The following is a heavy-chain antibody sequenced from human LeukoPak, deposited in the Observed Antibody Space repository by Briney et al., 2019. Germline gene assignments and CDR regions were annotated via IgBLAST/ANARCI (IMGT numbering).Heavy chain of an antibody. CDR2: IRSIPDSGTT. CDR1: GISSKYSC. V-gene: IGHV3-15*01. D-gene: IGHD4-17*01. J-gene: IGHJ4*02. CDR3: STRLYGAPAY. Sequence: SGGSLSFSCGACGISSKYSCMSWLRQAPGKGLEWVGRIRSIPDSGTTDYAAPVKGRFTISRDDSKNTLYLQMNSLKPEDTAVSYCSTRLYGAPAYWGQGTLVTVSS.